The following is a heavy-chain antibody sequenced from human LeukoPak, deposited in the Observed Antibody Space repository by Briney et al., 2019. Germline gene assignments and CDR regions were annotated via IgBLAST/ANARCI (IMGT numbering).Heavy chain of an antibody. V-gene: IGHV3-64*02. CDR2: IDTVGGIT. CDR1: GFTFRSHP. D-gene: IGHD2-2*01. CDR3: ARGIDSPYCTSTSCPEGIDL. J-gene: IGHJ4*02. Sequence: PGGSLRLSCAASGFTFRSHPMHWVRQAPGKGLEYISAIDTVGGITHYADSVKGRSTISRDNSKNTLSFQVGSPRPDDMAVYYCARGIDSPYCTSTSCPEGIDLWGQGTLVTVSS.